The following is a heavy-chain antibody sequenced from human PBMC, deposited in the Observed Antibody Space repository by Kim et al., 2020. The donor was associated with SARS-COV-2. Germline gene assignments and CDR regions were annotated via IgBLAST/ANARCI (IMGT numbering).Heavy chain of an antibody. J-gene: IGHJ4*02. CDR3: ARDPSSYYDFWSGYPDY. CDR1: GGTFSSYA. Sequence: SVKVSCKASGGTFSSYAISWVRQAPGQGLEWMGRIIPILGIANYAQKFQGRVTITADKSTSTAYMELSSLRSEDTAVYYCARDPSSYYDFWSGYPDYWDQGTLVTVSS. V-gene: IGHV1-69*04. CDR2: IIPILGIA. D-gene: IGHD3-3*01.